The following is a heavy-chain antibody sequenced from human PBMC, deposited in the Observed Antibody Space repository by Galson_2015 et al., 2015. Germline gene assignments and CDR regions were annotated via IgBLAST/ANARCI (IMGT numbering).Heavy chain of an antibody. D-gene: IGHD6-19*01. Sequence: SLRLSCAASGFTFSSYWMHWVRQAPGKGLVWVSRINSDGSSTSYADSVKGRFTISRDNAKNTLYLQMNSLRAEDTAVYYCAAALRYSSGWYLGYYYYGMDVWGQGTTVTVSS. V-gene: IGHV3-74*01. CDR2: INSDGSST. CDR1: GFTFSSYW. J-gene: IGHJ6*02. CDR3: AAALRYSSGWYLGYYYYGMDV.